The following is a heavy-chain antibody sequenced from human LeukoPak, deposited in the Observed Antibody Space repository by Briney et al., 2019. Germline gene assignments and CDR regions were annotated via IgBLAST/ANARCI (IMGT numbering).Heavy chain of an antibody. Sequence: GGSLRLSCAASGFTVTTKTMAWVRQAPGRGLEWVSVFYSPGSTYYADSVHGRFTISRDTSLNSLFLQMNSLRVEDTAVYYCASARESCIGSTCYEYFHHWGQGTPLRVSS. J-gene: IGHJ1*01. D-gene: IGHD3-22*01. CDR2: FYSPGST. CDR3: ASARESCIGSTCYEYFHH. V-gene: IGHV3-53*01. CDR1: GFTVTTKT.